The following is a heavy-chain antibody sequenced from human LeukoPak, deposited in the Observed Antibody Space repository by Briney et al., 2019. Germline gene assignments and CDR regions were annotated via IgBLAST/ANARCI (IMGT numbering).Heavy chain of an antibody. CDR3: ARDLISKIWFGESCFDY. J-gene: IGHJ4*02. CDR1: GYTFTSYG. Sequence: GASVKVSCKASGYTFTSYGISWVRQAPGQGLEWMGWISAYNGNTNYAQKLQGRVTMTTDTSTSTAYMELRSLRSDDTAVYYCARDLISKIWFGESCFDYWGQGTLVTVSP. CDR2: ISAYNGNT. V-gene: IGHV1-18*04. D-gene: IGHD3-10*01.